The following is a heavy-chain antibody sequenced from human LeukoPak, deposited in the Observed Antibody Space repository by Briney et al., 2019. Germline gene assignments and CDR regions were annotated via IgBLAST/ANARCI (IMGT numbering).Heavy chain of an antibody. CDR2: IYYSGST. CDR3: ARERDGYPFGAFDI. Sequence: SETLSLTCTVSDDSITMYYWTWIRQPPGKGLEWIGYIYYSGSTNYNPSLKSRVTISVDMSKNQFSLKLSSVTAADTAVYYCARERDGYPFGAFDIWGQGTMVTVSS. V-gene: IGHV4-59*01. D-gene: IGHD5-24*01. CDR1: DDSITMYY. J-gene: IGHJ3*02.